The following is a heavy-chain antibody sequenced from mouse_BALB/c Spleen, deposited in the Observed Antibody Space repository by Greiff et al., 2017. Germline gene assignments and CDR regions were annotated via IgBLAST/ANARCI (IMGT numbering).Heavy chain of an antibody. CDR2: ISSGGSYT. J-gene: IGHJ3*01. D-gene: IGHD2-14*01. CDR3: TRERENYRLWFAY. V-gene: IGHV5-6-4*01. Sequence: EVKLVESGGGLVKPGGSLKLSCAASGFTFSSYTMSWVRQTPEKRLEWVATISSGGSYTYYPDSVKGRFTISRDNAKNTLYLQMSSLKSEDTAKYYCTRERENYRLWFAYWGQGTLVTVSA. CDR1: GFTFSSYT.